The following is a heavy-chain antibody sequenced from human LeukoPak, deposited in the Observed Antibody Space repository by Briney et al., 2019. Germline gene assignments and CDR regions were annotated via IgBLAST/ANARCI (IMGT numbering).Heavy chain of an antibody. Sequence: ASVKVSCKASGYTFTAYYMHWVRQAPGQGLEWMGWINPNSGGTNYAQKFQGRVTMTRDTSISTAYMELSRLRSDDTAVYYCARLTIFGVVTTYYYGMDVWGQGTTVTVSS. CDR3: ARLTIFGVVTTYYYGMDV. CDR1: GYTFTAYY. J-gene: IGHJ6*02. V-gene: IGHV1-2*02. D-gene: IGHD3-3*01. CDR2: INPNSGGT.